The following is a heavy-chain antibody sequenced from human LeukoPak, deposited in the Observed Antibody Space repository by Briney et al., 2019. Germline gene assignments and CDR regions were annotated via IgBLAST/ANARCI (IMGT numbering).Heavy chain of an antibody. D-gene: IGHD3-10*01. CDR1: GGSIRSGGYY. V-gene: IGHV4-31*03. Sequence: SETLSLTCTVSGGSIRSGGYYWSWIRQHPGKGLEWIGYIYYSGSTYYNPSLKSRVTISVDTSKNQFSLKLSSVTAADTAVYYCASLFGGSRFDPWGQGTLVTVSS. J-gene: IGHJ5*02. CDR2: IYYSGST. CDR3: ASLFGGSRFDP.